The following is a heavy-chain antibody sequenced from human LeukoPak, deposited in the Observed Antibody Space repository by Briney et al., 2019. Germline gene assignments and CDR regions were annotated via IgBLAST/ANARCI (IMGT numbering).Heavy chain of an antibody. CDR2: ISAYNGNT. D-gene: IGHD3-16*02. J-gene: IGHJ3*02. Sequence: ASVKVSCKASGYTFTSYGISWVRQAPGQGLEWMGWISAYNGNTNYAQKLQGRVTMTTDTSTSTAYMELRSLRSDDTAVYYCAREGRDYDYVWGSYRSDAFDIWGKGTMVTVFS. CDR3: AREGRDYDYVWGSYRSDAFDI. V-gene: IGHV1-18*04. CDR1: GYTFTSYG.